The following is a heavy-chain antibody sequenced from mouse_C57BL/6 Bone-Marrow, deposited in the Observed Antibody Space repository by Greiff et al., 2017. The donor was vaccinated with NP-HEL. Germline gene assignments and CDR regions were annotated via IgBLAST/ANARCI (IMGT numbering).Heavy chain of an antibody. CDR1: GYAFSSYW. Sequence: QVQLKQSGAELVKPGASVKISCKASGYAFSSYWMNWVKQRPGKGLEWIGQIYPGDGDTNYNGKFKGKATLTADKSSSTAYMQLSSLTSEDSAVYFCSRCDYYGSSYWYFDVWGTGTTVTVSS. CDR2: IYPGDGDT. CDR3: SRCDYYGSSYWYFDV. V-gene: IGHV1-80*01. D-gene: IGHD1-1*01. J-gene: IGHJ1*03.